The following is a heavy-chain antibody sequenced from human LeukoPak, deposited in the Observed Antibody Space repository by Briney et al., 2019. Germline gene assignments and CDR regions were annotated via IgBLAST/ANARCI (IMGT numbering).Heavy chain of an antibody. V-gene: IGHV3-74*01. D-gene: IGHD3-22*01. CDR1: GLTFKIYS. CDR3: VRGQIGVSVIVH. J-gene: IGHJ5*02. Sequence: PGGSLRLSCAASGLTFKIYSMNWVRQVPGKGLVWVSRIKGDGSETNYADSVKGRFTISRDNAKNTLFLQKNSLRVEDTAVYYCVRGQIGVSVIVHWGQGTLVTVSS. CDR2: IKGDGSET.